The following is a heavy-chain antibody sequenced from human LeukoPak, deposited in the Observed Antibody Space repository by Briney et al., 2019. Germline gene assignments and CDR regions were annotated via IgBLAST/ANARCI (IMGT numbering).Heavy chain of an antibody. Sequence: SETLSLTCTVSDYSISSGYYWGWIRQPPGKGLEWIGSIYHSGSTYYNPSLKSRVTISVDTSKNQFSLKLSSVTAADTAVYYCARLVNGVYGMDVWGQGTTVTVSS. J-gene: IGHJ6*02. D-gene: IGHD2-8*01. CDR2: IYHSGST. CDR3: ARLVNGVYGMDV. V-gene: IGHV4-38-2*02. CDR1: DYSISSGYY.